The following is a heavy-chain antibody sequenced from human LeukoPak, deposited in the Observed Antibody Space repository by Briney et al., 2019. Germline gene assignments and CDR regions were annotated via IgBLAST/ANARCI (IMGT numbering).Heavy chain of an antibody. CDR1: GFTFSSYA. CDR2: ISSNGGST. Sequence: SGGSLRLSCAASGFTFSSYAMHWVRQAPGKGLEYVSAISSNGGSTYYANSVKGRFTISRDNSKNTLYLQMGSLRAEDMAVYYCARDGCSGGSCYSHYYYYMDVWGKGTTVTVSS. J-gene: IGHJ6*03. CDR3: ARDGCSGGSCYSHYYYYMDV. D-gene: IGHD2-15*01. V-gene: IGHV3-64*01.